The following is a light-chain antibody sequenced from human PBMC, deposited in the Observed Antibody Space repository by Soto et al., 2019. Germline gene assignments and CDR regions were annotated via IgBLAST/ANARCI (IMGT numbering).Light chain of an antibody. CDR1: QTVSTNY. V-gene: IGKV3-20*01. Sequence: EIVLTQSPGTLSLSPGERATLSCRASQTVSTNYLAWFQHKPGQAPRLLIYGASSRATGIPVRFSGSDSGTDFILTINSLEPEDFAVYFCQQYSDSPLTFGGGTKVEIK. CDR2: GAS. CDR3: QQYSDSPLT. J-gene: IGKJ4*01.